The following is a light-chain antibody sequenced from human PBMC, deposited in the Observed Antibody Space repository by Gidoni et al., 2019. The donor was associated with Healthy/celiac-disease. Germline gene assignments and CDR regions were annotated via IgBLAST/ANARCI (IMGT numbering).Light chain of an antibody. CDR3: QQRSNWPLT. J-gene: IGKJ4*01. Sequence: ATLSCRDSQSVSSYLAWYQQKPGQAPRLLIYDASNRATGIPARFSGSGAGTDFTPTISSLEPEDFAVYYCQQRSNWPLTFGGGTKVEIK. CDR2: DAS. V-gene: IGKV3-11*01. CDR1: QSVSSY.